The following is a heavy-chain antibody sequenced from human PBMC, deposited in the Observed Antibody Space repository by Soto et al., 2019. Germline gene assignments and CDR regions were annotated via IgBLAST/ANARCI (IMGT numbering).Heavy chain of an antibody. V-gene: IGHV3-30-3*01. J-gene: IGHJ3*02. CDR3: ARDANSSGSKGAFDI. CDR1: GFTFSSYA. Sequence: PGGSLRLSCAASGFTFSSYAMHWVRQAPGKGLEWVAVISYDGSNKYYADSVKGRFTSSRDNSKNTLYLQMNSLRAEDTAVYYCARDANSSGSKGAFDIWGQGTMVTVSS. CDR2: ISYDGSNK. D-gene: IGHD3-22*01.